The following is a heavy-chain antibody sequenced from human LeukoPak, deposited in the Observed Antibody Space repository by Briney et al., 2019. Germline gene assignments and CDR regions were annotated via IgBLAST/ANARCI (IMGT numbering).Heavy chain of an antibody. CDR2: ISAYNGNT. CDR1: GYTFISYA. Sequence: ASVKVSYKASGYTFISYAMSWVRQAPGQGLEWVGWISAYNGNTQYAQKFQDRVTMITDKSTTTAYMELRSLRSDDPAVYYCARGRLSGNYLTGAFDLWGQGTIITVSS. V-gene: IGHV1-18*01. CDR3: ARGRLSGNYLTGAFDL. J-gene: IGHJ3*01. D-gene: IGHD3-22*01.